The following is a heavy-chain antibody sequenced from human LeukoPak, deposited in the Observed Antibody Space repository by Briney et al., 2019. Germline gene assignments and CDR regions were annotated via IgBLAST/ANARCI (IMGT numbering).Heavy chain of an antibody. CDR2: IYYTGSGST. D-gene: IGHD3-3*01. V-gene: IGHV4-59*08. Sequence: SETLSLTCTVYGGSISPYYWSWIRQPPGKGLEWIGYIYYTGSGSTSHNPSLKSRVTISVDTSKNQFSLRLSSVTAADTAVYYCARSGYSNFDYWGQGTLVTVSS. CDR3: ARSGYSNFDY. CDR1: GGSISPYY. J-gene: IGHJ4*02.